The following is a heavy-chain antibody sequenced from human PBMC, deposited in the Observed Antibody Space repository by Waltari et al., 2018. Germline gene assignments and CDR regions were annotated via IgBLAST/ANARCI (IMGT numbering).Heavy chain of an antibody. Sequence: EVQLVESGGGLVQPGGSLRLSCAASGFPFSNSWMGWVRQAPGKGLEWVANRKRDGSESHYIDSVKGRFTIARDNAQNLLYLQMNTLRAEDTAVYYCSVSLNSWGQGTLVTVSS. J-gene: IGHJ5*02. CDR3: SVSLNS. CDR2: RKRDGSES. V-gene: IGHV3-7*01. CDR1: GFPFSNSW.